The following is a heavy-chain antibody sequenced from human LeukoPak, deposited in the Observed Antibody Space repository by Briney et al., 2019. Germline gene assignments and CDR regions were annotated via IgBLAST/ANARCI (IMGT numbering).Heavy chain of an antibody. CDR1: GDSISSYY. D-gene: IGHD3-3*01. Sequence: SETLSLTCIVSGDSISSYYWSWIRQPPGKGLEWIGYIYYSGSTNYNSSLKSRVTIALDTSKKKFSLKLSSVTAADTAVYYCARGFRNNWRDGFDPWGQGTLVTVSS. CDR2: IYYSGST. J-gene: IGHJ5*02. V-gene: IGHV4-59*01. CDR3: ARGFRNNWRDGFDP.